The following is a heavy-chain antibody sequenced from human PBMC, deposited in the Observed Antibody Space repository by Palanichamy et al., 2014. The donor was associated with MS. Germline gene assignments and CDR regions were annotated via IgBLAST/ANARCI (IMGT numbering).Heavy chain of an antibody. D-gene: IGHD6-13*01. Sequence: QVQLVQSGAEVKKPGASVKISCKTSGYTFTSYSVHWVRRAPGQGLEWLGVINPKGGATSCAQKFQGRVAVTTDTSTSTVYMDLSTLRSEDTAVYYCARLGVAAGSKWGQGTLVTVSS. CDR2: INPKGGAT. V-gene: IGHV1-46*01. CDR1: GYTFTSYS. CDR3: ARLGVAAGSK. J-gene: IGHJ4*02.